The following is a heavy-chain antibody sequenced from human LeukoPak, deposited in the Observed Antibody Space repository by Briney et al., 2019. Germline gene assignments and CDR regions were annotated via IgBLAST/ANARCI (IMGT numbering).Heavy chain of an antibody. CDR2: IYYSGST. J-gene: IGHJ5*02. V-gene: IGHV4-59*01. Sequence: SETLSLTCTVSGGSISSYYWSWIRQPPGKGLEWIGYIYYSGSTNYNPSLKSRVTISVDTSKSQFSLKLSSVTAADTAVYYCAREYRGYCSGGSCYGWFDPWGQGTLVTVSS. CDR1: GGSISSYY. D-gene: IGHD2-15*01. CDR3: AREYRGYCSGGSCYGWFDP.